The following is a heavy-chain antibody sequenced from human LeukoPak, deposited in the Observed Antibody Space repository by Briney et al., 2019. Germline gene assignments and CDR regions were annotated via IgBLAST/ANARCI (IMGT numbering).Heavy chain of an antibody. CDR3: ARDGDYYGMDV. V-gene: IGHV4-39*07. J-gene: IGHJ6*02. D-gene: IGHD2-15*01. Sequence: SETLSLTCTVSGGSISSSSYYWGWIRQPPGKGLEWIGSIYYSGSTYYNPSLKSRVTISVDTSKNQFSLKLSSVTAADTAVYYCARDGDYYGMDVWGQGTTVTVSS. CDR2: IYYSGST. CDR1: GGSISSSSYY.